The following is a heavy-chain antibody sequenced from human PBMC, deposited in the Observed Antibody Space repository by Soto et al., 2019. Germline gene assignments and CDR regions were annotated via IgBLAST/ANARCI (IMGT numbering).Heavy chain of an antibody. CDR3: ARAPGDYFDC. Sequence: QVQLQESGPGLVKPSQTLSLTCTVSGGSISSDGYYWSWIRQHPGKGLEWIGYIFYSGSTYYNPSLKSRVAISLDTSKNQFSLKLSSVTAADTAVYYCARAPGDYFDCWGQGTLVTVSS. CDR1: GGSISSDGYY. CDR2: IFYSGST. V-gene: IGHV4-31*03. J-gene: IGHJ4*02.